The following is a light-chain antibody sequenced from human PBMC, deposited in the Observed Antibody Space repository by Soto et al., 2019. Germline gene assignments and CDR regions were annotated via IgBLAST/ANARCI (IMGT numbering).Light chain of an antibody. CDR2: EGS. Sequence: QSALTQPASVSGSPGQSITISCTGTSSDVGSYNLVSWYQQHPGKAPKLMIYEGSKRPSGVSNRFSGSRSGNTASLTLSGPQPEDEAEDYYCSHAGSSTYVVFGGGTQLTVL. CDR3: CSHAGSSTYVV. J-gene: IGLJ2*01. CDR1: SSDVGSYNL. V-gene: IGLV2-23*01.